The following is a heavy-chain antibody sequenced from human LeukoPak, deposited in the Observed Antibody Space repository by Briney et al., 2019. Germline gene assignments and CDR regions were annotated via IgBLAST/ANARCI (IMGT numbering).Heavy chain of an antibody. J-gene: IGHJ4*02. V-gene: IGHV3-23*01. D-gene: IGHD4-17*01. CDR2: ISAGGGST. CDR3: ARDDYGETFDY. Sequence: PGGSLRLSCAASGFTFRSYDMHWVRQPAGKGLEWVSGISAGGGSTYYADSVKGRFTISRDNSKNTLYLQMNSLRAEDTAVYYCARDDYGETFDYWGQGTLVTVSS. CDR1: GFTFRSYD.